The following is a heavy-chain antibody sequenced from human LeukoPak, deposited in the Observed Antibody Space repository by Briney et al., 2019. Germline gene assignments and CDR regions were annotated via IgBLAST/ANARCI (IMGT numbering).Heavy chain of an antibody. CDR2: IRGSGDRT. CDR3: AKDSKIVGATFRSYHYMDV. CDR1: GITFSSYW. J-gene: IGHJ6*03. D-gene: IGHD1-26*01. Sequence: GGSLRLSCAASGITFSSYWMSWVRQAPGKGLEWVSAIRGSGDRTHYADSVKGRFTISRDNSKNTLYLQMNSLRAEDTAVYYCAKDSKIVGATFRSYHYMDVWGKGTAVTVSS. V-gene: IGHV3-23*01.